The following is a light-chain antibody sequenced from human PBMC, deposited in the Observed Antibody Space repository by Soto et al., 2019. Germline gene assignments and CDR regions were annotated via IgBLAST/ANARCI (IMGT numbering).Light chain of an antibody. CDR1: QRISTY. CDR2: AAS. J-gene: IGKJ1*01. Sequence: DIQMTQSPSTLSAGVGDRVTITCRASQRISTYLNWYQQKPGKDPTLLIYAASSLQSGVPSRFSGGGSGTDFTLTINTLQPEDFATYFCQQCYSSPRTFGQGTKVEIK. V-gene: IGKV1-39*01. CDR3: QQCYSSPRT.